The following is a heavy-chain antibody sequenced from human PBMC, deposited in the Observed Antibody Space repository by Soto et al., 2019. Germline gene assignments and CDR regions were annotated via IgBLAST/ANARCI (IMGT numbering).Heavy chain of an antibody. CDR3: ARTIVAAGGRRYFDL. D-gene: IGHD6-13*01. CDR2: INSSSSYT. Sequence: QVPLVESGGGLVKPGGSLRLSCAASGFTFSDYYMSWIRQAPGKGLEWVSYINSSSSYTNYADSVKGRFTISRDNAKNSLYLQMNSLRAEDTAVYYCARTIVAAGGRRYFDLWDRGTLVTVSS. V-gene: IGHV3-11*05. CDR1: GFTFSDYY. J-gene: IGHJ2*01.